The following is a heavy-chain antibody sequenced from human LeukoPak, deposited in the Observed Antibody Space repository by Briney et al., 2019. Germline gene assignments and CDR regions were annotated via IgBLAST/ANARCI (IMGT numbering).Heavy chain of an antibody. D-gene: IGHD5-12*01. J-gene: IGHJ1*01. CDR1: GFTFDDYA. CDR3: AKEGYSGYEH. Sequence: GRSLRLSCAASGFTFDDYAMHWVRQAPGEGLEWVSGISWNSGSIGYADSVKGRFTISRDNAKNSLYLQMNSLRAEDMALYYCAKEGYSGYEHWGQGTLVTVSS. V-gene: IGHV3-9*03. CDR2: ISWNSGSI.